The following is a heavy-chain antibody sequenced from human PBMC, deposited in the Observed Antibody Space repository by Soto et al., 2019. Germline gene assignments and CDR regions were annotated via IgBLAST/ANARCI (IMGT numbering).Heavy chain of an antibody. Sequence: QLQLQESGPGLVKPSETLSLTCTVSGGSISSSSYYWGWIRQPPGKGLEWIGSIYYSGSTYYNPSLTSRVTISVDTSKNQFSLKLSSVTDAETAVYYCARLRSGSYYTPEYFQHWGQGTLVTVSS. V-gene: IGHV4-39*01. J-gene: IGHJ1*01. CDR3: ARLRSGSYYTPEYFQH. D-gene: IGHD1-26*01. CDR2: IYYSGST. CDR1: GGSISSSSYY.